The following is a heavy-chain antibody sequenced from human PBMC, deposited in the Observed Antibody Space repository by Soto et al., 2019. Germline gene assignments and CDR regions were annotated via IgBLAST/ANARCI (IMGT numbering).Heavy chain of an antibody. CDR3: TTAAPINRS. J-gene: IGHJ5*02. V-gene: IGHV3-15*01. CDR1: VFTFSSYG. Sequence: VGSLRLSCASSVFTFSSYGMHCVRQAPGKWLEWVGRIKSKTNGGTTDYAAPVIGRFTISRDDSKNTLYLQMNSLKTEDTAVYYCTTAAPINRSWGQRTLDSVSS. CDR2: IKSKTNGGTT.